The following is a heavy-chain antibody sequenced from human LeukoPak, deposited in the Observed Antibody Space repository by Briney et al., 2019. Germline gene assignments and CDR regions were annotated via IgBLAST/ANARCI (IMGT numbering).Heavy chain of an antibody. D-gene: IGHD6-13*01. V-gene: IGHV4-30-4*08. CDR1: GGSISGGDYY. CDR3: ARDSGDRIAAAGPTDAFDI. Sequence: SETLSLTCTVSGGSISGGDYYWSWIRQPPGKGREWIGYIYYSGSTYYNPSLKSRVTISVDTSKNQFSLKLSSVTAADTAVYYCARDSGDRIAAAGPTDAFDIWGQGTMVTVSS. J-gene: IGHJ3*02. CDR2: IYYSGST.